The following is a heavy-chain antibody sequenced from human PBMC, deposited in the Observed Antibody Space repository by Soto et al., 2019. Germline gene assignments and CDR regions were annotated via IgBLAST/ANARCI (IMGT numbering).Heavy chain of an antibody. Sequence: SETLSLTCAVYGGSFSGYYWSWIRQPPGKGLEWIGEINHSGSTNYNPSLKSRVTISVDTSKNQFSLKLSSVTAADTAVYYCARGTTVILYYYYGLDVWGQGTTVTVSS. CDR3: ARGTTVILYYYYGLDV. D-gene: IGHD4-4*01. CDR2: INHSGST. V-gene: IGHV4-34*01. CDR1: GGSFSGYY. J-gene: IGHJ6*02.